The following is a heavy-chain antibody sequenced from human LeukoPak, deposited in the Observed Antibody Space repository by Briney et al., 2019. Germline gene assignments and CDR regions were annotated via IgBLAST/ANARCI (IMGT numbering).Heavy chain of an antibody. CDR1: EFTFSTYW. Sequence: GASLRLSCAASEFTFSTYWMTWVRQAPGKGLEWVANIKPDGSEKYYVDSVKGRFTISRDNAKNSLYLQMNSLRAEDTAVYYCLRYTSGAFDYWGQGTLVTISS. V-gene: IGHV3-7*04. CDR2: IKPDGSEK. CDR3: LRYTSGAFDY. J-gene: IGHJ4*02. D-gene: IGHD2-2*01.